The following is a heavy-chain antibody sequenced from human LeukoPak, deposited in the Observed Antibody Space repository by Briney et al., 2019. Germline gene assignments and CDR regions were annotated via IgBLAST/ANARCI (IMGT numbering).Heavy chain of an antibody. D-gene: IGHD2-2*01. CDR2: INPNSGGT. V-gene: IGHV1-2*02. CDR3: ARDEGYCSSTSCYDYFQH. Sequence: ASVKVSCKASGYTFTGYYMHWVRQAPGQGLEGMGWINPNSGGTNYAQKFQGRVTMTRDTSISTAYMELSRLRSDDTAVYYCARDEGYCSSTSCYDYFQHWGQGTLVTVSS. J-gene: IGHJ1*01. CDR1: GYTFTGYY.